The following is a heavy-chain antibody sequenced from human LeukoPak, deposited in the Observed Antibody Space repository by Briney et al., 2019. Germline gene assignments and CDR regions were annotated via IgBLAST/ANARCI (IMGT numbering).Heavy chain of an antibody. Sequence: GGSLRLSCAASGIAFSSFGMHWVRQAPGKGLEWVAFIWYDGSHEYYAFSVKGRFTISRDNSKNTLFLQMNSLRAEDTAVYYCAKSGSGWFGFDYWGQGTLVTVSP. V-gene: IGHV3-30*02. CDR1: GIAFSSFG. J-gene: IGHJ4*02. CDR3: AKSGSGWFGFDY. D-gene: IGHD6-19*01. CDR2: IWYDGSHE.